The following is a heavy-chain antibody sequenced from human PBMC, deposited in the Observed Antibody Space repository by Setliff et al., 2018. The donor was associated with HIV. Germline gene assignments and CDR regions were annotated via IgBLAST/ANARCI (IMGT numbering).Heavy chain of an antibody. CDR3: ARVRTSYNFWVGDVFDP. J-gene: IGHJ5*02. CDR2: INTNTGYP. Sequence: ASVKVSCKASGYNFTSHDINWVRQAPGQGLEWMGWINTNTGYPTYAQAFRGRFVFSLGTSVSTAYLEISSLEAEDTAVYFCARVRTSYNFWVGDVFDPWGQGTLVTVSS. V-gene: IGHV7-4-1*02. D-gene: IGHD1-1*01. CDR1: GYNFTSHD.